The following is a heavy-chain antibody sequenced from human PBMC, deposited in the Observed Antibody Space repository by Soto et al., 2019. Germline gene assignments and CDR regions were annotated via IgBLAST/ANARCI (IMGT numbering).Heavy chain of an antibody. J-gene: IGHJ6*02. CDR3: AREWGATAPVRYYYYGMDV. CDR2: IWYDGSNK. Sequence: GGSLRLSCAASGFTFSSYGMHWVRQAPGKGLEWVAVIWYDGSNKYYADSVKGRFTLSRDNSKNTLYLQMNSLRAEDTAVYYCAREWGATAPVRYYYYGMDVWGQGTTVTVSS. CDR1: GFTFSSYG. D-gene: IGHD1-26*01. V-gene: IGHV3-33*01.